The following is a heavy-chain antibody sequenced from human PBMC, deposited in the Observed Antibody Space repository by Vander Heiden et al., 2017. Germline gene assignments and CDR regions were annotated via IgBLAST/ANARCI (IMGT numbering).Heavy chain of an antibody. CDR2: IWYDGSNK. Sequence: QVQLVESGGGVVQPGRSLRLSCAASGFTFSSYGMHWVRQAPGKGLEWVAVIWYDGSNKYDADSVKGRFTISRDNSKNTLYLQMNSLRAEDTAVYYCAREDYENIDYWGQGTLVTVSS. CDR3: AREDYENIDY. D-gene: IGHD4-17*01. CDR1: GFTFSSYG. J-gene: IGHJ4*02. V-gene: IGHV3-33*01.